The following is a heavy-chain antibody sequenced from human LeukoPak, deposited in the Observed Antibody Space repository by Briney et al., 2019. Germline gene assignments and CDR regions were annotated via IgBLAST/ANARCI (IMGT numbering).Heavy chain of an antibody. CDR2: ISSSSSYI. D-gene: IGHD3-10*01. V-gene: IGHV3-21*01. CDR3: AREDVRGVIISYYYYGMDV. J-gene: IGHJ6*02. Sequence: GGSLRLSCAASGFTFSSYSMNWVRQAPGKGLEWVSSISSSSSYIYYADSVKGRFTISRDNAKNSLYLQMNSLRAEDTAVYYCAREDVRGVIISYYYYGMDVWGQGTTVTVSS. CDR1: GFTFSSYS.